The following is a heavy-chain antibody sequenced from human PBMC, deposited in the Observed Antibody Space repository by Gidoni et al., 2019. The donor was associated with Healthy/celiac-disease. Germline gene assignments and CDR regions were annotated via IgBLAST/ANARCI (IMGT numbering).Heavy chain of an antibody. Sequence: QVQLVQSGAEVKKPGASVKVSCKASGYTFTSYYMHWVRQAPGQGLEWMGIINPSGGSTSYAQKFQGRVTRTRDTSTSTVYMELSSLRSEDTAVYYCARVLVGATYFDYWGQGTLVTVSS. CDR3: ARVLVGATYFDY. J-gene: IGHJ4*02. CDR2: INPSGGST. CDR1: GYTFTSYY. V-gene: IGHV1-46*01. D-gene: IGHD1-26*01.